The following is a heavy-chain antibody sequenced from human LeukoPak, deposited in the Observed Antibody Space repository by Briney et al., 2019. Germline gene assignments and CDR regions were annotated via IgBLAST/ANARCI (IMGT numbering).Heavy chain of an antibody. V-gene: IGHV4-59*01. J-gene: IGHJ4*02. CDR2: IYYSGST. CDR3: ARGPRIVVVTDFHFDY. CDR1: GGSISSYY. D-gene: IGHD3-22*01. Sequence: SETLSLTCTVSGGSISSYYWSWIRQPPGKGLEWIGYIYYSGSTNYNPSLKSRVTISVDTSKNQFSLKLSSVTAADTAVYYCARGPRIVVVTDFHFDYWGQGTLVTVSS.